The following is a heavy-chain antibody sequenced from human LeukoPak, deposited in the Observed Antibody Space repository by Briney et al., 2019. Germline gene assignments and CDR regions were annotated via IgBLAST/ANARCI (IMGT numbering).Heavy chain of an antibody. V-gene: IGHV3-33*01. CDR2: IWYDGSDK. D-gene: IGHD3-16*01. J-gene: IGHJ4*02. CDR3: ARPVVLGAYLRGAYYFDS. CDR1: GFTFSNYG. Sequence: GGSLRLSCAASGFTFSNYGMHWVRQAPGKGLEWVAVIWYDGSDKYHADSVKGLFTISRDNSKNTLYLQMNSLRVEDTAVYYCARPVVLGAYLRGAYYFDSWGQGTLVTVSS.